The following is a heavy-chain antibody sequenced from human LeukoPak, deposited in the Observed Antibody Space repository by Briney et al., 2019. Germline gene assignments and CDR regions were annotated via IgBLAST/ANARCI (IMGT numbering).Heavy chain of an antibody. CDR2: ISSSSSYI. D-gene: IGHD1-26*01. V-gene: IGHV3-21*01. J-gene: IGHJ4*02. CDR3: ARGMGATRRYFDY. CDR1: GFTFSSYS. Sequence: GGSLRLSCAASGFTFSSYSMNWVRQAPGKGLGWASSISSSSSYIYYADSVKGRFTISRDNAKNSLYLQMNSLRAEDTAVYYCARGMGATRRYFDYWGQGTLVTVSS.